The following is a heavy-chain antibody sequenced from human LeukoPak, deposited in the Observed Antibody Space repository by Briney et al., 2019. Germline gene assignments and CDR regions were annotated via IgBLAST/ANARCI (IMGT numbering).Heavy chain of an antibody. CDR3: AKVGTDAFDI. CDR1: GFTFSTYA. J-gene: IGHJ3*02. CDR2: ISGSGGST. V-gene: IGHV3-23*01. Sequence: PGGSLRLSCAASGFTFSTYAMTWVRQAPGKGLEWVSAISGSGGSTYYADSVKGRFTISRDNSKNTLYLQMNSLRAEDTAVYYCAKVGTDAFDIWGQGTMVTVSS.